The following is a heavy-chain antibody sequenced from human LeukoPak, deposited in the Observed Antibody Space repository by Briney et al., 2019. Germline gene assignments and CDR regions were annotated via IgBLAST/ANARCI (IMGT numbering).Heavy chain of an antibody. CDR3: ARDSNYAIDQYYYYYMDV. CDR2: IKQDGSEK. Sequence: GGSLRLSCAASGFTFSSHWMSWVRQAPGKGLEWVANIKQDGSEKYYVDSVKGRFTIYRDNAKNSLYLQMNSLGAEDTAVYYCARDSNYAIDQYYYYYMDVWGKGTTVTVSS. D-gene: IGHD4-11*01. V-gene: IGHV3-7*01. J-gene: IGHJ6*03. CDR1: GFTFSSHW.